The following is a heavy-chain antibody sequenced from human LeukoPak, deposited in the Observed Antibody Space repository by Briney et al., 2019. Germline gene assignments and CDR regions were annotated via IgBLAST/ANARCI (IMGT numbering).Heavy chain of an antibody. CDR3: AKDNGSGSYRSLNWFDP. Sequence: GGSLRLSCAASGFTFDDYAMHWVRQAPGKGLEWVSGISWNSGSIGYADSVKGRFTISRDNAKNSLYLQMNSLRAEDTALYYCAKDNGSGSYRSLNWFDPWGQGTLVTVSS. V-gene: IGHV3-9*01. CDR2: ISWNSGSI. D-gene: IGHD3-10*01. CDR1: GFTFDDYA. J-gene: IGHJ5*02.